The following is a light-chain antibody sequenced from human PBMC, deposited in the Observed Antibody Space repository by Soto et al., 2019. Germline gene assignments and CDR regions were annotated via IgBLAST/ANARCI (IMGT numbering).Light chain of an antibody. V-gene: IGKV3-15*01. J-gene: IGKJ5*01. CDR1: QSVSSNN. CDR3: QQYNEWPIT. CDR2: GAS. Sequence: EIVLTQSPGALSLSPGERATLSCRASQSVSSNNLVWYQQKPGQAPRLLIYGASYRATGISGSFSGSGSGTEFTLTITSLQSEDFAVYYCQQYNEWPITFGQGTRLEIK.